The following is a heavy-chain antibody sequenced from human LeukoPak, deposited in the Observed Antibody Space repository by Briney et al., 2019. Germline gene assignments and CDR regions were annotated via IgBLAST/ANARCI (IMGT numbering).Heavy chain of an antibody. D-gene: IGHD3-3*01. Sequence: ASVKVSCKASGYTFTGYYMHWVRQAPGQGLEWMGWINPNSGGTNYAQKFQGRVTMTRDTSISTAYMELSRLRSDDTAVYYCAITNVLLWSGYYTSYYFDYWGQGTLVTVSS. V-gene: IGHV1-2*02. CDR3: AITNVLLWSGYYTSYYFDY. J-gene: IGHJ4*02. CDR1: GYTFTGYY. CDR2: INPNSGGT.